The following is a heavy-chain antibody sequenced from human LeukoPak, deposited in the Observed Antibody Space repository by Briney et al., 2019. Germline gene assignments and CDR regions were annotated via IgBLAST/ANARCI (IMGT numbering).Heavy chain of an antibody. V-gene: IGHV4-61*02. CDR2: IYPSGST. CDR1: GGSISSGSYY. CDR3: ARRITMVRGAPD. Sequence: PSETLSLTCTVSGGSISSGSYYWSWHRQPAGQGLECLGRIYPSGSTNYNPSLKSRVTISVDTSKNQFSLKLSSVTAADTAVYYCARRITMVRGAPDWGQGTLVTVSS. J-gene: IGHJ4*02. D-gene: IGHD3-10*01.